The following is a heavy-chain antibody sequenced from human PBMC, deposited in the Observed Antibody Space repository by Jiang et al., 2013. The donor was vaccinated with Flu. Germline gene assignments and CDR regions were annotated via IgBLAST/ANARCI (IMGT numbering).Heavy chain of an antibody. V-gene: IGHV4-39*01. J-gene: IGHJ3*02. Sequence: GPGLVKPSETLSLTCTVSGGSSSRSSSYWGWIRQPPGKGLEWIGSLSYSGNTYYNPSLKSRVTTSIDTSKNQFSLNLTSVTAADTAVYYCARGADVMTFGWAFDIWGQGARVTVSS. CDR2: LSYSGNT. CDR3: ARGADVMTFGWAFDI. CDR1: GGSSSRSSSY. D-gene: IGHD2-21*01.